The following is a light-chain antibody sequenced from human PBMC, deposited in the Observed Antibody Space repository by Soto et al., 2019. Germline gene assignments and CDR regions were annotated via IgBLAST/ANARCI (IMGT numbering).Light chain of an antibody. Sequence: ALPQPASVSGSPGQSITTPCTGTNSDVGAYNYVSWYQHHPGKAPKLMIYEVFTRSSGVSSRFSGSKSGRTASLTISGLQAEDEADYYCTSYTTTNTLYVFGTGTKVTVL. CDR3: TSYTTTNTLYV. CDR2: EVF. V-gene: IGLV2-14*01. J-gene: IGLJ1*01. CDR1: NSDVGAYNY.